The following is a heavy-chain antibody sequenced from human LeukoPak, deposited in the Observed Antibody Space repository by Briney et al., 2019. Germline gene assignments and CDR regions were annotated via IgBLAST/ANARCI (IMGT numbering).Heavy chain of an antibody. V-gene: IGHV1-18*04. D-gene: IGHD4-17*01. CDR3: ARYDDYGDSLDY. CDR1: GYTFTGYY. J-gene: IGHJ4*02. Sequence: ASVKVSCKASGYTFTGYYMHWVRQAPGQGLEWMGWISAYNGNTDYAQKLQGRVTMTTDTSTSTAYMELRSLRSDDTAVYYCARYDDYGDSLDYWGQGTLVTVSS. CDR2: ISAYNGNT.